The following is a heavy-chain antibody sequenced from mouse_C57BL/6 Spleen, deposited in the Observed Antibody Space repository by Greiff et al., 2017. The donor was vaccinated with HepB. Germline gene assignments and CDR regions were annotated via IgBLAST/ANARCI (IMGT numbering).Heavy chain of an antibody. Sequence: VQLQESGAELARPGASVKMSCKASGYTFTSYTMHWVKQRPGQGLEWIGYINPSSGYTKYNQKFKDKATLTADKSSSTAYMQLSSLTSEDSAVYYCARSEQLRLSLFDYWGQGTTLTVSS. D-gene: IGHD3-2*02. V-gene: IGHV1-4*01. J-gene: IGHJ2*01. CDR1: GYTFTSYT. CDR2: INPSSGYT. CDR3: ARSEQLRLSLFDY.